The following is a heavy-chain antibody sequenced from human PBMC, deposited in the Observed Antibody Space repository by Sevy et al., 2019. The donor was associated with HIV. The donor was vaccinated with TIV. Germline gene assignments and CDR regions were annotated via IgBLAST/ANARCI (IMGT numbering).Heavy chain of an antibody. J-gene: IGHJ4*02. CDR1: GLGLSFRTYD. V-gene: IGHV3-33*03. CDR3: AKPPDPTTAAGDFFDR. CDR2: IWHDGTTK. Sequence: GGSLRLSYAVSGLGLSFRTYDMHWVRQAPGKGLEWVAVIWHDGTTKYYADSVRGRFTISRDNSKSLVYLQMNSLRDEDTAVYYCAKPPDPTTAAGDFFDRWGQGTLVTVSS. D-gene: IGHD6-13*01.